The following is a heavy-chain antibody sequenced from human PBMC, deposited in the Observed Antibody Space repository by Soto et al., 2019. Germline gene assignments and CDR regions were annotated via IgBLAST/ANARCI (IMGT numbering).Heavy chain of an antibody. Sequence: WGSLRLSCAASGFTFTNYWINCFRHSPGKGLEWVANIKQDGSENYYVDSVKGRFTISRDNAKNSLYLQMNSLRAEDTAVYYCARGMIIAANWFDPWGQGTLVTVSS. D-gene: IGHD6-13*01. CDR1: GFTFTNYW. V-gene: IGHV3-7*03. CDR3: ARGMIIAANWFDP. J-gene: IGHJ5*02. CDR2: IKQDGSEN.